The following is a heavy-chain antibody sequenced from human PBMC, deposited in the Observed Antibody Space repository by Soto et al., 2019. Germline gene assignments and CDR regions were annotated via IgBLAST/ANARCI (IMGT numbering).Heavy chain of an antibody. V-gene: IGHV3-21*01. Sequence: GGSLRLSCAASGFTFSSYSMNWVRQAPGKGLEWVSSISSSSSYIYYADSVKGRFTISRDNAKNSLYLQMNSLRAEDTAVYYCARHAGGVTKEVDAFDIWGQGTMVTVSS. CDR1: GFTFSSYS. J-gene: IGHJ3*02. D-gene: IGHD2-21*02. CDR2: ISSSSSYI. CDR3: ARHAGGVTKEVDAFDI.